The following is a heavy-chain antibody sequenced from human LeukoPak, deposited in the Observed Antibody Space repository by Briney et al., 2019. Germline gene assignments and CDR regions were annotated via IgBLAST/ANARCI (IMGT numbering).Heavy chain of an antibody. J-gene: IGHJ5*02. CDR3: AREGSSSSGTNWFDP. CDR2: IYYSGST. D-gene: IGHD6-6*01. V-gene: IGHV4-38-2*02. Sequence: SETLSLTCTVSGYSISSGYYWGWIRQPPGKGLEWIGSIYYSGSTYYNPSLKSRVTISVDTSKNQFSLKLSSVTAADTAVYYCAREGSSSSGTNWFDPWGQGTLVTVSS. CDR1: GYSISSGYY.